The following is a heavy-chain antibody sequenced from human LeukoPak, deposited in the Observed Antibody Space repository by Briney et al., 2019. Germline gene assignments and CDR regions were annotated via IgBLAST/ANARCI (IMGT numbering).Heavy chain of an antibody. D-gene: IGHD3-3*01. CDR2: ISSSGSTI. V-gene: IGHV3-11*01. J-gene: IGHJ4*02. CDR3: ARDDQTIFGVAPSDY. Sequence: GGSLRLSCAASGFTFSDYYMSWIRQAPGKGLEWGSDISSSGSTIYYADSVEGRFTISRDNAKNSLYLQMNSLRAEDTAVYYCARDDQTIFGVAPSDYWGQGTLVTVSS. CDR1: GFTFSDYY.